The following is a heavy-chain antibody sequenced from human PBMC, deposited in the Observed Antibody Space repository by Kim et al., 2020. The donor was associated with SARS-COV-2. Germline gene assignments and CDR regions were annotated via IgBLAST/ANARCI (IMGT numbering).Heavy chain of an antibody. CDR2: GDT. D-gene: IGHD6-19*01. Sequence: GDTNYNPSLKSRVPMSVDTSQNQFSLKLNSMTAADTAVYFCAGGGGWLTDHWGQGTLVIVSS. J-gene: IGHJ4*02. CDR3: AGGGGWLTDH. V-gene: IGHV4-59*09.